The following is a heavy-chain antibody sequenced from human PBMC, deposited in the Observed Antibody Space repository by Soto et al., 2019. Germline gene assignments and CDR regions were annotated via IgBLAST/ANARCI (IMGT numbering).Heavy chain of an antibody. V-gene: IGHV1-3*01. CDR1: GYTFTSYG. Sequence: ASVKVSCKASGYTFTSYGIHWVRQAPGQRLEWTGWINAGNGNTKYSEKFQGRVTITRDTSASTAYLELRSLRSDDTAVYYCARAPAHRRATATSFDYWGQGTLVTVSS. CDR3: ARAPAHRRATATSFDY. J-gene: IGHJ4*02. CDR2: INAGNGNT. D-gene: IGHD2-15*01.